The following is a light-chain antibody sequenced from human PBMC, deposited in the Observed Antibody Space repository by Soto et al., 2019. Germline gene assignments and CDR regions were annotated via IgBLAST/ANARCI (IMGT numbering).Light chain of an antibody. CDR2: DAS. J-gene: IGKJ5*01. CDR3: QQYGSSPTIT. CDR1: QSVSSY. Sequence: EIVLTQSPATLSLSPGERATLSGRVSQSVSSYLAWYQQTPGQAPSLLXYDASNRATGIPARFSGSGSGTDLTLTISRLEPEDSAVYDCQQYGSSPTITFGQGTRLEIK. V-gene: IGKV3-11*01.